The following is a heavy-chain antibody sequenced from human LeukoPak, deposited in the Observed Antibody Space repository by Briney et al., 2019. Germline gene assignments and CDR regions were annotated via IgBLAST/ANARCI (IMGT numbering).Heavy chain of an antibody. D-gene: IGHD5/OR15-5a*01. CDR2: IYSGGST. Sequence: GGSLRLSCAASGFTVSSSYMSWVRQAPGKGLEWVSVIYSGGSTYYADSVKGRFTISRDNSKNTLYLQVNSLRAEDTAVYYCATEGVYGRFDPWGQGTLVTVSS. V-gene: IGHV3-66*01. CDR3: ATEGVYGRFDP. CDR1: GFTVSSSY. J-gene: IGHJ5*02.